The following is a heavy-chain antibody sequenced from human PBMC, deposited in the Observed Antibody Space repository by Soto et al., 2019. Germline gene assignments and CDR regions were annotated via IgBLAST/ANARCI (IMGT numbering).Heavy chain of an antibody. CDR1: GFTFSSYA. CDR3: TRLAQISDY. CDR2: ISGSGDNT. V-gene: IGHV3-23*01. Sequence: PGGSLRLSCAASGFTFSSYAMSWVRQAPGKGLEWVSSISGSGDNTYYADSVKGRFIISRENSMNTVYVQMNSLRAEDTAVHYCTRLAQISDYWGQGTLVTVSS. D-gene: IGHD6-19*01. J-gene: IGHJ4*02.